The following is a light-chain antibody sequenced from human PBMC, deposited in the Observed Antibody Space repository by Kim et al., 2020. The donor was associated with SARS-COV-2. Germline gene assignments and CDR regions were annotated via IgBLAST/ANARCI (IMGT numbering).Light chain of an antibody. CDR3: QAWDSSTEV. CDR2: QDS. J-gene: IGLJ1*01. CDR1: KLGDKY. V-gene: IGLV3-1*01. Sequence: VSPGQTASITCSGDKLGDKYACWYQQKPGQSPVLVIYQDSKRPSGIPELFSGSNSGNTATLTISGTQAMDEADYYCQAWDSSTEVFGTGTKVTVL.